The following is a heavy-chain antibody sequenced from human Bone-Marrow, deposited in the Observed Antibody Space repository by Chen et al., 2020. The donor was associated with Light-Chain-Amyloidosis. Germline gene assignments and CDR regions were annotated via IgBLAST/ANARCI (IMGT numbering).Heavy chain of an antibody. J-gene: IGHJ5*02. V-gene: IGHV4-34*01. D-gene: IGHD6-6*01. CDR2: INHSGST. Sequence: QVQLQQWGAGLLKPSEPLSLTCAVYGGSFSGYYWSWIRQPPGKGLEWIGEINHSGSTNYNPSLKSRVTISVDTSKNQFSLKLSSVTAADTAVYSCARGHSNVYSSSAQRRNWLDPRGQGT. CDR1: GGSFSGYY. CDR3: ARGHSNVYSSSAQRRNWLDP.